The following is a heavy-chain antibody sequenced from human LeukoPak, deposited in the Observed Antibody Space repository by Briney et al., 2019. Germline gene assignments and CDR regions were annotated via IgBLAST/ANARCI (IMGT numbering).Heavy chain of an antibody. CDR3: ARDMGDIVGATGWDY. D-gene: IGHD1-26*01. Sequence: GGSLRLSCAASGFTFSTYSMKWVRQAPGKGLEWVSYISGSSGTIYYAESVKGRFTISRDNAKNSLYLQMNSLRAEDTAVYYCARDMGDIVGATGWDYWGQGTLVTVSS. V-gene: IGHV3-48*01. CDR2: ISGSSGTI. J-gene: IGHJ4*02. CDR1: GFTFSTYS.